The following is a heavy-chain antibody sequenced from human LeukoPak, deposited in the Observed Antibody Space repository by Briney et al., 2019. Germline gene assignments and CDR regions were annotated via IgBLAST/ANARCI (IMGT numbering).Heavy chain of an antibody. V-gene: IGHV4-39*07. Sequence: PSETPSLTCAVSGGSINRSRYYWARIRQSPRKGLEWMGNVYYSGTTYYNPSLDSRVTILVDTSKNQFSLKLSSVTAADTAVYYCARQISYDTSAYNIWGQGILVTVSS. CDR2: VYYSGTT. CDR3: ARQISYDTSAYNI. D-gene: IGHD3-22*01. CDR1: GGSINRSRYY. J-gene: IGHJ4*02.